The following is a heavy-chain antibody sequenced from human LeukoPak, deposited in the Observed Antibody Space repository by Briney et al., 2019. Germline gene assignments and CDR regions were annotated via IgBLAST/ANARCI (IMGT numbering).Heavy chain of an antibody. Sequence: KTSETLSLTCTASGGSISNYYWNWIRQPPGKGLEWIGYIYYSGSTNYNPSLKSRVTISVDTSKNQFSLKLSSVTAADTAVYFCAREGFSAGYYYMDVWGKGTTVTVSS. J-gene: IGHJ6*03. V-gene: IGHV4-59*01. CDR2: IYYSGST. D-gene: IGHD1-26*01. CDR1: GGSISNYY. CDR3: AREGFSAGYYYMDV.